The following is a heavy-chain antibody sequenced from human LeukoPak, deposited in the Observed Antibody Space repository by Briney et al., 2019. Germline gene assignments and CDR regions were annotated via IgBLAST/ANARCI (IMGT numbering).Heavy chain of an antibody. CDR2: ITGSGRGT. D-gene: IGHD4-17*01. CDR1: GLTFSNYA. CDR3: SKDPNGDYVGAFDT. V-gene: IGHV3-23*01. Sequence: GGSLRLSCTASGLTFSNYATTWVRQAPGKGLEWVSSITGSGRGTYYADSVKGRFSVSRDNSQNTVFLHMNSLRADDTALYYCSKDPNGDYVGAFDTWGPGTMVTASS. J-gene: IGHJ3*02.